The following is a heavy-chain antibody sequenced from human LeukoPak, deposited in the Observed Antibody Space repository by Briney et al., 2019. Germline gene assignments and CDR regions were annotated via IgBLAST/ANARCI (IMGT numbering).Heavy chain of an antibody. CDR1: GYTFTSYD. V-gene: IGHV1-8*01. Sequence: ASVKVSCKASGYTFTSYDFNWVRQAAGQGLEWMGRMNPNSGNTVYAQKFQDRVTMTRNTSISTAYMELSSLRSEDTAMYYCAFSGPLDSNGLDYWGQGTLVTVSS. J-gene: IGHJ4*02. D-gene: IGHD3-3*02. CDR2: MNPNSGNT. CDR3: AFSGPLDSNGLDY.